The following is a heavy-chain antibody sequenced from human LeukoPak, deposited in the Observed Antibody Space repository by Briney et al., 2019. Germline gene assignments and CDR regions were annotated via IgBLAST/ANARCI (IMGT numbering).Heavy chain of an antibody. CDR1: GFNVITND. D-gene: IGHD1-14*01. V-gene: IGHV3-53*01. CDR2: LYSDGNT. CDR3: ARGVEPLAANTLAY. Sequence: PGGSLRLSCAASGFNVITNDMTWVRQAPGKGLEWVSVLYSDGNTKYADSVQGRFTISRDNSKNTLYLEMSSLSPDDTAVYYCARGVEPLAANTLAYWGQGTLVTVSS. J-gene: IGHJ4*02.